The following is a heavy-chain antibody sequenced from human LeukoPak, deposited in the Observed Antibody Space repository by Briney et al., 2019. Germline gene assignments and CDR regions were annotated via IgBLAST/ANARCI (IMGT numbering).Heavy chain of an antibody. Sequence: GESLKISCKGSGYSFTSYWIGWVRQMPGKGLEWMGIIYPGDSDTRYSPSFQGQVTISADKSISTAYLQWSSLKASDTAMYYCARFVDTSMLNAGFDYWGQGTLVTVSS. CDR3: ARFVDTSMLNAGFDY. CDR1: GYSFTSYW. D-gene: IGHD5-18*01. V-gene: IGHV5-51*01. J-gene: IGHJ4*02. CDR2: IYPGDSDT.